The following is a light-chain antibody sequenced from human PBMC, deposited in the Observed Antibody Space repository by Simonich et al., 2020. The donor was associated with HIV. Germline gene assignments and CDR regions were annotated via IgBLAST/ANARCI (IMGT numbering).Light chain of an antibody. CDR3: QSSDSSLSGSV. V-gene: IGLV1-40*01. CDR1: SSNIGTLYD. Sequence: QSVLTQPPSVSGARGQRVTISCTGSSSNIGTLYDVQWYQLLPGTAPKLLIYGNNKRPSGVPDRFSGSKSGTSASLAITGLQAEDEADYYCQSSDSSLSGSVFGGGTKLTVL. CDR2: GNN. J-gene: IGLJ3*02.